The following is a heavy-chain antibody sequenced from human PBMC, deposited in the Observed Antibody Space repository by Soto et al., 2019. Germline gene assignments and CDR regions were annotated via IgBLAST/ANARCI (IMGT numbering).Heavy chain of an antibody. D-gene: IGHD6-19*01. CDR1: GFTFSSYD. J-gene: IGHJ6*02. CDR3: ARFPVAGTPYGMDV. Sequence: PGGSLSLSCAASGFTFSSYDMHWVRQATGKGLEWVSAIGTAGDTYYPGSVKGRFTISRENAKNSLYLQMNSLRAGDTAVYYCARFPVAGTPYGMDVWGQGTTVTVSS. CDR2: IGTAGDT. V-gene: IGHV3-13*01.